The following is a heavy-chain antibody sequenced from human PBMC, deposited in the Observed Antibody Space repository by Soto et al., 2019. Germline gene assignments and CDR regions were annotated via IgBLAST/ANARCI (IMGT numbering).Heavy chain of an antibody. D-gene: IGHD1-26*01. J-gene: IGHJ4*02. CDR3: ASERSVQYFDF. Sequence: QVQLVQSGTVVQRRGSSVKVSCQASGGTFSSHGMAWVRQAPGQGLEWMGGIIPTFGTPTYTTKFHGRVTITAYKSTDTAYMERSSLRSEVKGVFYCASERSVQYFDFWGQGTLVTVSS. CDR1: GGTFSSHG. CDR2: IIPTFGTP. V-gene: IGHV1-69*06.